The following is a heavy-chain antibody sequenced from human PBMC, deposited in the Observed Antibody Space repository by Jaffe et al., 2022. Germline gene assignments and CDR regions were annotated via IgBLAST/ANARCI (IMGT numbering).Heavy chain of an antibody. V-gene: IGHV2-26*01. J-gene: IGHJ3*02. CDR1: GFSLSNARMG. CDR2: IFSNDEK. Sequence: QVTLKESGPVLVKPTETLTLTCTVSGFSLSNARMGVSWIRQPPGKALEWLAHIFSNDEKSYSTSLKSRLTISKDTSKSQVVLTMTNMDPVDTATYYCARTHDGAAATPENGAFDIWGQGTMVTVSS. D-gene: IGHD6-13*01. CDR3: ARTHDGAAATPENGAFDI.